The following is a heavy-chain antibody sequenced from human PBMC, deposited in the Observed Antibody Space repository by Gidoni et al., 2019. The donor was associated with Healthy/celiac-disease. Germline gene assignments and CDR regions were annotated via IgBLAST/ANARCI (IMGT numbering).Heavy chain of an antibody. Sequence: QPGGSLRLSCAASGFTFSSYSMNWVRQAPGKGLEWVPYISSSSSTIYYADSVKGRFTISRDNAKNSLYLQMNSLRAEDTAVYYCARDKGSSSWMGYFQHWGQGTLVTVSS. CDR2: ISSSSSTI. V-gene: IGHV3-48*01. CDR1: GFTFSSYS. J-gene: IGHJ1*01. CDR3: ARDKGSSSWMGYFQH. D-gene: IGHD6-13*01.